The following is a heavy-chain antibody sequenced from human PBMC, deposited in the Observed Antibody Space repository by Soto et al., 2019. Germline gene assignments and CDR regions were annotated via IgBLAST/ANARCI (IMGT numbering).Heavy chain of an antibody. CDR2: LDYSGST. J-gene: IGHJ4*02. Sequence: SETLSLTCTVSGGSITNSNCYWGWIRQSPGQGLEWIGSLDYSGSTYYNPSLKSRVTVSVDTSKNQFSLKLRSVTAEDTAVYFCARHPMVRDFDWLLYYDSWGQGALVTVS. D-gene: IGHD3-9*01. CDR3: ARHPMVRDFDWLLYYDS. V-gene: IGHV4-39*01. CDR1: GGSITNSNCY.